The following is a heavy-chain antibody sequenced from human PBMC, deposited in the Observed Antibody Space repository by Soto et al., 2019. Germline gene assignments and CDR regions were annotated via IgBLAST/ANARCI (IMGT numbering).Heavy chain of an antibody. Sequence: PSETLSLTCGVYVGSFSGYYWSWIRQPPGEGLEWIGEINDSGSTNYNPSLKSRVTISVDTSKNQFSLKLSSVTAADTAVYYCVRGRRKWEPKGYYYTMEVWGQGTTVTVSS. J-gene: IGHJ6*02. CDR1: VGSFSGYY. CDR2: INDSGST. V-gene: IGHV4-34*01. D-gene: IGHD1-26*01. CDR3: VRGRRKWEPKGYYYTMEV.